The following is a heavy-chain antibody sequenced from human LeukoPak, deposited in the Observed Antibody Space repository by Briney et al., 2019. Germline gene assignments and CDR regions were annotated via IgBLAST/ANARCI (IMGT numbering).Heavy chain of an antibody. Sequence: GGSLRLSCAASGFTFSSYAMSWVRQAPGKGLEWVSSISGSGGSTYYADSVKGRFTISRDNSKNTLYLQMNSLRAEDTAVYYCAKDRARIAVESDLDYWGQGTLVTVSS. V-gene: IGHV3-23*01. CDR1: GFTFSSYA. J-gene: IGHJ4*02. CDR2: ISGSGGST. CDR3: AKDRARIAVESDLDY. D-gene: IGHD6-19*01.